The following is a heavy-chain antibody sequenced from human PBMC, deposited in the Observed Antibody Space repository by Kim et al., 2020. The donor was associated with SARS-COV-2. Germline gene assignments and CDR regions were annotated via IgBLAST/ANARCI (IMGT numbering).Heavy chain of an antibody. J-gene: IGHJ4*02. Sequence: GGSLRLSCAASGFTFSSYAMSWVRQAPGKGLEWVSGIYSGGSSTYYADSVKGRGTISRDNSKNTLNLQMNSLRAEDTAIDDCSSSIGWSGRYLNYWGQGT. CDR1: GFTFSSYA. V-gene: IGHV3-23*03. D-gene: IGHD3-10*01. CDR2: IYSGGSST. CDR3: SSSIGWSGRYLNY.